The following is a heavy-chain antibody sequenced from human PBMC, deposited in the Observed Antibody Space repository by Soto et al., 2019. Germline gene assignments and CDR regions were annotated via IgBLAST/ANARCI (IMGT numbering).Heavy chain of an antibody. D-gene: IGHD3-16*01. CDR2: ISPYTGNT. CDR3: VMVDNYVTPTPQDV. J-gene: IGHJ6*02. CDR1: GYIFVNYG. V-gene: IGHV1-18*01. Sequence: QVQLVQSGDAVKKPGASVKVSCKASGYIFVNYGSAWVRQAPGQGLEWMGWISPYTGNTHSATQVQGRLTMTTDTSTSTAYMDLGSLTSDDTAVYYCVMVDNYVTPTPQDVWGQGTTVTVSS.